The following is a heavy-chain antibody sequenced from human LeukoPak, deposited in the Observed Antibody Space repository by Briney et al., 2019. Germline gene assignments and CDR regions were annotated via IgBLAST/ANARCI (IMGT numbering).Heavy chain of an antibody. Sequence: SETLSLTCTVSGGSISSSSYYWGWIRQPPGKGLEWIGSIYYSGSTYYNPSLKSRVTISVDTSKNQFSLKLSSVTAADTAVYYCARDRLGIPLWGQGTLVTVSS. CDR3: ARDRLGIPL. J-gene: IGHJ4*02. CDR1: GGSISSSSYY. V-gene: IGHV4-39*07. D-gene: IGHD2-21*01. CDR2: IYYSGST.